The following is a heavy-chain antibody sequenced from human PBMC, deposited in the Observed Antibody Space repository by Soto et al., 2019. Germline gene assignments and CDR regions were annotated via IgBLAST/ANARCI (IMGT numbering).Heavy chain of an antibody. CDR2: INTGNGNT. J-gene: IGHJ5*02. D-gene: IGHD6-19*01. CDR3: ARDLSTGWTGNNWFHP. V-gene: IGHV1-3*04. CDR1: GYNFFTYA. Sequence: GASVKVSCKASGYNFFTYAMHWMRQAPGQRLEWMGWINTGNGNTKYSPNFQDRVTITRDTSASTVYMELSSLRFADTAVYFCARDLSTGWTGNNWFHPWGQGTLVTVSS.